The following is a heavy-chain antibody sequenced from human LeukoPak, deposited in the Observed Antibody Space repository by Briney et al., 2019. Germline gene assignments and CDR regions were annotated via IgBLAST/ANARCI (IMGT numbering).Heavy chain of an antibody. CDR3: ARYYFWTGSYFFDY. J-gene: IGHJ4*02. CDR2: IYPGDSDT. Sequence: GESLKISCKTSGFTFSTHWIAWLRQMPGEGLELMGIIYPGDSDTNYSPSFQGQVTISADKSTNTAYLQWSSLKASDTAMYYCARYYFWTGSYFFDYWGQGTLVTV. V-gene: IGHV5-51*01. D-gene: IGHD3/OR15-3a*01. CDR1: GFTFSTHW.